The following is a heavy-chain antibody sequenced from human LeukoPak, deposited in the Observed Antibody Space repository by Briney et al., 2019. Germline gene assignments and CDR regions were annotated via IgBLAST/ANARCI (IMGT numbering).Heavy chain of an antibody. Sequence: PSETLSLTCTVSGGSISSYYWTWIRQPPGKGLEWIGYISYSGNTNYNPSLKSRVTISVDTSKNQFSLKLSSVTAADTAVYYCARGGSYLAYYFDYWGQGTLVTVAS. J-gene: IGHJ4*02. CDR2: ISYSGNT. D-gene: IGHD1-26*01. CDR1: GGSISSYY. CDR3: ARGGSYLAYYFDY. V-gene: IGHV4-59*01.